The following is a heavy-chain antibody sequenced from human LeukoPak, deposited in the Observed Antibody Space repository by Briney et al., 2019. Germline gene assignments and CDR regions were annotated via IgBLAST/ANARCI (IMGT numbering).Heavy chain of an antibody. J-gene: IGHJ3*02. CDR2: IYSGGST. V-gene: IGHV3-53*01. CDR3: ARDRLASYYYDSSGYPQPKNDAFDI. Sequence: GGSLRLSCAASGFTVSSNYMSWGRQAPGKGLEWVSVIYSGGSTYYADSVKGRFTISRDNSKNTLYLQMNSLRAEDTAVYYCARDRLASYYYDSSGYPQPKNDAFDIWGQGTMVTVSS. D-gene: IGHD3-22*01. CDR1: GFTVSSNY.